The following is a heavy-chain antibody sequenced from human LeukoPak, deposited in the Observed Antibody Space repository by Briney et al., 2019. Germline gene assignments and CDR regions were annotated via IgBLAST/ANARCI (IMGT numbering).Heavy chain of an antibody. D-gene: IGHD6-19*01. CDR1: GGTFSSYA. J-gene: IGHJ4*02. V-gene: IGHV1-69*01. CDR3: ARGAANIAVAGTGYYFDY. Sequence: SVKVSCKASGGTFSSYAISWVRQAPGQGLEWMGGIIPIFGTANYAQKFQGRVTITADESTITAYMELSSLRSENTAVYYCARGAANIAVAGTGYYFDYWGQGTLVTVSS. CDR2: IIPIFGTA.